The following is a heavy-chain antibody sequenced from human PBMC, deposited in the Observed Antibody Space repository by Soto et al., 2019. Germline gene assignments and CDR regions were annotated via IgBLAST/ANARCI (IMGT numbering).Heavy chain of an antibody. J-gene: IGHJ5*02. D-gene: IGHD5-12*01. Sequence: SETLSLTCTVSGGSISSSSYYWGWIRQPPGKGLEWIGSIYYSGSTYYNPSLKSRVTISVDTSKNQFSLKLSSVTAADTAVYYCARRTWGGYDYNWFDPWGQGTLVTVSS. V-gene: IGHV4-39*01. CDR1: GGSISSSSYY. CDR2: IYYSGST. CDR3: ARRTWGGYDYNWFDP.